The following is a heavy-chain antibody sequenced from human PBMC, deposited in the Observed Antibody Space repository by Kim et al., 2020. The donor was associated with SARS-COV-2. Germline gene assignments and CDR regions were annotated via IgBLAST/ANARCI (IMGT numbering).Heavy chain of an antibody. J-gene: IGHJ4*02. Sequence: YNPSLKSLHTISVNTSQNQFALKLSSGTAADTAVYCCARHEAAAVYYFNYWGQGTLVTVSS. V-gene: IGHV4-39*01. CDR3: ARHEAAAVYYFNY. D-gene: IGHD6-13*01.